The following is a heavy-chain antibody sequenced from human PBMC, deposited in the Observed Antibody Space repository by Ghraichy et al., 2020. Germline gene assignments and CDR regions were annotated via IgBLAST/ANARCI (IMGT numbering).Heavy chain of an antibody. V-gene: IGHV4-34*01. CDR3: ARGRGQEAARPRQNYYYYYMDV. CDR2: INHSGST. J-gene: IGHJ6*03. D-gene: IGHD6-6*01. CDR1: GGSFSGYY. Sequence: SQTLSLTCAVYGGSFSGYYWSWIRQPPGKGLEWIGEINHSGSTNYNPSLKSRVTISVDTSKNQFSLKLSSVTAADTAVYYCARGRGQEAARPRQNYYYYYMDVWGKGTTVTVSS.